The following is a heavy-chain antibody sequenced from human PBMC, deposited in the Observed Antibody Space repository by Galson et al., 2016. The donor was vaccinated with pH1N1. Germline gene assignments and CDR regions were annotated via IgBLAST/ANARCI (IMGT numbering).Heavy chain of an antibody. CDR2: VYRNGGP. CDR3: ARDPHAPVSGDFDY. D-gene: IGHD7-27*01. Sequence: QVQLQESGPGLVKPSETLSLTCAVSGGSISSCNWWSWVRQPPGKSLEWLGDVYRNGGPEYNPAPKGRVSISLDKSKIQFTLNLTSVTAADTAVYYCARDPHAPVSGDFDYWGQGILVTVSS. V-gene: IGHV4-4*02. CDR1: GGSISSCNW. J-gene: IGHJ4*02.